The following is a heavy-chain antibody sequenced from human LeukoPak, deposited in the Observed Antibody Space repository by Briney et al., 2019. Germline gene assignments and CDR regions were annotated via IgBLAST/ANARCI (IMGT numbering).Heavy chain of an antibody. CDR3: AATHCRSINCYGDYYYGMDV. V-gene: IGHV4-4*02. Sequence: PSGTLSLTCAVSGGSISSSNWWSWVRQPPGKGLEWIGEINHSGSANYNPSLRSRVTISVDKSKNQFSLKVTSVTAADTAVYYCAATHCRSINCYGDYYYGMDVWGKGTTVTVSS. CDR2: INHSGSA. J-gene: IGHJ6*04. CDR1: GGSISSSNW. D-gene: IGHD2-2*01.